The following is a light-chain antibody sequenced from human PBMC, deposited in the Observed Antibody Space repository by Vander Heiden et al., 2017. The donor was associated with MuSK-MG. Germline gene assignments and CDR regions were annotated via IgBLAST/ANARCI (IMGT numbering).Light chain of an antibody. Sequence: QSILTQPPSASAAPGQKVTISCSGSSPDIGSNSVNWYQQLPGTAPKLLIYRNDRRPSGVPDRFSGSKSGTSGSLVISGLQSEDEGEYFCASWDDDLNGLVFGGRTKLTVL. J-gene: IGLJ2*01. CDR3: ASWDDDLNGLV. CDR2: RND. V-gene: IGLV1-44*01. CDR1: SPDIGSNS.